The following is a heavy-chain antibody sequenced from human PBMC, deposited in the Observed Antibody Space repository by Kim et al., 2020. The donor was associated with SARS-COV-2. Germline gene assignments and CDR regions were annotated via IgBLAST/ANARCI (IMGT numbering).Heavy chain of an antibody. Sequence: NYNPALKSRVTISVDTSKSQFSLKLSSVTAADTAVYYCARGQGLRRGMDVWGKGTTVTVSS. D-gene: IGHD4-17*01. CDR3: ARGQGLRRGMDV. J-gene: IGHJ6*03. V-gene: IGHV4-34*01.